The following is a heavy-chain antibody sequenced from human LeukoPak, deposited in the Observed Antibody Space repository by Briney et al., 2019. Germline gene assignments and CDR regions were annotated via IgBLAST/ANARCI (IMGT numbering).Heavy chain of an antibody. CDR3: ARLSPLTGAYYYMDV. CDR2: IYTSGST. D-gene: IGHD7-27*01. CDR1: GGSISSGSYY. V-gene: IGHV4-61*02. J-gene: IGHJ6*03. Sequence: PSETLSLTCTVSGGSISSGSYYWSWIRQPAGKGLEWIGRIYTSGSTNYNPSLKSRVTISVDTSKNQFSLKLNSVTAADTAVYYCARLSPLTGAYYYMDVWGKGTTVTVFS.